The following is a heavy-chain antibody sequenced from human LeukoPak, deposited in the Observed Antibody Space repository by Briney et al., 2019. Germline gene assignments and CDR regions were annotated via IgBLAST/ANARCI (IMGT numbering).Heavy chain of an antibody. CDR1: GGSISSSSYY. CDR2: IYYSGST. J-gene: IGHJ4*02. V-gene: IGHV4-39*01. Sequence: SETLSLTCTVSGGSISSSSYYWGWIRQPPGKGLEWIGSIYYSGSTYYNPSPKSRVTISVDTSKYQFSLKLSSVTAADTAVYYCARHYYDSSGYCPFGYWGQGTLVTVSS. D-gene: IGHD3-22*01. CDR3: ARHYYDSSGYCPFGY.